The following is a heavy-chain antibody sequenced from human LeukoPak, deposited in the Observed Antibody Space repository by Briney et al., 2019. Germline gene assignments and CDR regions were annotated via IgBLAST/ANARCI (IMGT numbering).Heavy chain of an antibody. CDR1: GFPFSKNA. J-gene: IGHJ4*02. Sequence: PGGSLRLSCAASGFPFSKNAMSWVRQAPGKGLEGVSSIGGSGDRTYYADSVKGWFTISRDNSKNTLYLQMDSLRAEDEAVYYCAKYSGSGDSYDCWGQGTLVTVSS. V-gene: IGHV3-23*01. D-gene: IGHD3-10*01. CDR3: AKYSGSGDSYDC. CDR2: IGGSGDRT.